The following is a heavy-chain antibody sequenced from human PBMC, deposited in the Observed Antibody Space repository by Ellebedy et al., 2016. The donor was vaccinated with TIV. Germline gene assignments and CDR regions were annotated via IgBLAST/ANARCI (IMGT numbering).Heavy chain of an antibody. V-gene: IGHV3-23*01. CDR3: AKNPSHKPGLVDY. D-gene: IGHD1-14*01. J-gene: IGHJ4*02. Sequence: PGGSLRLSCAASGFTFSSYAMSWVRQAPGKGLEWVSIISGTGGSTNYADSVKGRFTISRDNSKNTLYLQMNSLRAEDTAVYYCAKNPSHKPGLVDYWGQGTLVTVSS. CDR1: GFTFSSYA. CDR2: ISGTGGST.